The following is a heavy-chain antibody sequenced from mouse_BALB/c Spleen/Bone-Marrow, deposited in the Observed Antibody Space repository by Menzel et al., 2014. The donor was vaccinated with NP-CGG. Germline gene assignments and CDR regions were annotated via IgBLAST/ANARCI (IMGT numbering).Heavy chain of an antibody. D-gene: IGHD4-1*01. CDR1: GYSITSDYA. Sequence: EVQLVESGPGLVKPSQSLSLTCTVTGYSITSDYAWHWIRQFPGNELEGMGYISYSGTTSYNPSLKSRISITRDTSKNQFFLQLNSVTTEDTATYYCAKTGTRYYFGYWGQGTTLTVSS. CDR3: AKTGTRYYFGY. CDR2: ISYSGTT. V-gene: IGHV3-2*02. J-gene: IGHJ2*01.